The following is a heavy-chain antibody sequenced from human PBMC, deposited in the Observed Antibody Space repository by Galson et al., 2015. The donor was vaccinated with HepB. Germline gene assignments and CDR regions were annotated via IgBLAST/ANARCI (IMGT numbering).Heavy chain of an antibody. CDR3: ARSPPYSGMDV. CDR1: GGSVSGFY. J-gene: IGHJ6*02. V-gene: IGHV4-59*02. CDR2: IYYSGTT. Sequence: ETLSLTCTVSGGSVSGFYWIWIRQSPEKGLEWMGYIYYSGTTNYNPSLKSRVTISVDTSKNQFSLKLSSVTAADTAVYYCARSPPYSGMDVWGQGTTVTVSS. D-gene: IGHD1-1*01.